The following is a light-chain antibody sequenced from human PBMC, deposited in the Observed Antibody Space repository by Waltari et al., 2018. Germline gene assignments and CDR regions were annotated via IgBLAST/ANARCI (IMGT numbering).Light chain of an antibody. CDR1: QSVSSSY. J-gene: IGKJ1*01. V-gene: IGKV3-20*01. CDR3: QQYGSSLWT. Sequence: EIVLTHSPGTLSLSPGERATLSCRASQSVSSSYVAWYQQKPGQAPRLRIYGASSRATGIPDRFSGSGSGTDFTLTISRLEPEDFAVYYCQQYGSSLWTFGQGTKVEIK. CDR2: GAS.